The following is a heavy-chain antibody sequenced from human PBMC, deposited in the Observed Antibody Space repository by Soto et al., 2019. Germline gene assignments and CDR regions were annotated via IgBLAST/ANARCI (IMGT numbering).Heavy chain of an antibody. J-gene: IGHJ6*02. D-gene: IGHD1-1*01. CDR1: GGTFNSYA. CDR2: IIPIFGTT. CDR3: ARGTVTGSEYNYYYYGMDV. Sequence: ASVKVSCKASGGTFNSYAIDWVRQAPGQGLEWMGGIIPIFGTTNYAQKLQGRVKLTADESTRTAYMELSTLRSEDTAVYYCARGTVTGSEYNYYYYGMDVWGQGTTVTVSS. V-gene: IGHV1-69*13.